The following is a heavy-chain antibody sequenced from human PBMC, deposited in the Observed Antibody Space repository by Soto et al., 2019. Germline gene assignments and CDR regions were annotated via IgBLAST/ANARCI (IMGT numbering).Heavy chain of an antibody. V-gene: IGHV1-8*01. CDR2: MNPNSGNT. J-gene: IGHJ4*02. CDR1: GYTFTSYD. D-gene: IGHD6-19*01. CDR3: ARASGIAVAGPPQGGDFDY. Sequence: GASVKVSCKASGYTFTSYDINWVRQATGQGLEWMGWMNPNSGNTGYAQKFQGRVTMTRNTSISTAYMELSSLRSEDTAVYYCARASGIAVAGPPQGGDFDYWGQGTLVTVSS.